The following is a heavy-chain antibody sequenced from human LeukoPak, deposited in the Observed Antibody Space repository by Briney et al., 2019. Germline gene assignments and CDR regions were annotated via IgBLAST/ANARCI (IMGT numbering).Heavy chain of an antibody. J-gene: IGHJ5*02. CDR1: GYTFTGYY. CDR2: INPNSGGT. V-gene: IGHV1-2*06. Sequence: ASVKVSCKASGYTFTGYYMHWVRQAPGQGLEWMGRINPNSGGTNYAQKFQGRVTITRNTSISTAYMELSSLRSEDTAVYYCARGSSPDYGDYVFDPWGQGTLVTVSS. CDR3: ARGSSPDYGDYVFDP. D-gene: IGHD4-17*01.